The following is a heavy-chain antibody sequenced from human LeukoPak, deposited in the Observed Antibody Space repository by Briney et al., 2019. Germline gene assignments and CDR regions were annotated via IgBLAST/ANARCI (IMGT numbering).Heavy chain of an antibody. J-gene: IGHJ4*02. CDR2: IYYSGST. CDR3: ARGGVRSGSYYVSDY. V-gene: IGHV4-31*03. D-gene: IGHD1-26*01. Sequence: SQTLSLTCTVSGGSISSGGYYWSWIRQHPGKGLEWIGYIYYSGSTYYNPSLKSRVTISVDTSKNQFSLKLSSVTAADTAVYYCARGGVRSGSYYVSDYWGQGTLVTVSS. CDR1: GGSISSGGYY.